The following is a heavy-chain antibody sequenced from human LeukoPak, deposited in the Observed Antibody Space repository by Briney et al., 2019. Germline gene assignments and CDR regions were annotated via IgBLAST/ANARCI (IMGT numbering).Heavy chain of an antibody. D-gene: IGHD3-22*01. J-gene: IGHJ4*02. V-gene: IGHV3-33*01. CDR1: GFTFSSYG. CDR3: ARDPYYDIPYYFDY. Sequence: PGGSLRLSCAASGFTFSSYGMRWVRQAPGKGLEWVAVIWYDGSNRYYADSVKGRFTISRDNSKNTLYLQMNSLRAEDTAVYYCARDPYYDIPYYFDYWGQGTLVTVSS. CDR2: IWYDGSNR.